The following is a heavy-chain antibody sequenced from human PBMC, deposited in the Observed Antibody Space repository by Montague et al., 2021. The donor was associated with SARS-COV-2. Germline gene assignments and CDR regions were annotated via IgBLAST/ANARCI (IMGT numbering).Heavy chain of an antibody. CDR2: IYYSGST. Sequence: SETLSLTCTVSGGSVSSGSYYWSWIRQPPGKGLEWIGYIYYSGSTNYNPSLKSRVTISVDTSKNQFSLKLSSVTAADTAVYYCARGGTVTTFYYYYYGMDVWGQGTTVTVSS. CDR1: GGSVSSGSYY. J-gene: IGHJ6*02. CDR3: ARGGTVTTFYYYYYGMDV. D-gene: IGHD4-17*01. V-gene: IGHV4-61*01.